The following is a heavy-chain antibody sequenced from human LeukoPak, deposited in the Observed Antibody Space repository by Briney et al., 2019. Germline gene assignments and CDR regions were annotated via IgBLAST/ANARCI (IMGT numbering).Heavy chain of an antibody. CDR2: ISAYNGNT. CDR3: ARDGDYGDSSYDPFDI. J-gene: IGHJ3*02. Sequence: ASVKVSCKASGYTFTSYGISWVRQAPGQGLEWMGWISAYNGNTNYAQKLQGRVTMTTDTSTSTAYMELRSLRSDDTAVYYCARDGDYGDSSYDPFDIWGQGTMVTVSS. CDR1: GYTFTSYG. D-gene: IGHD4-17*01. V-gene: IGHV1-18*01.